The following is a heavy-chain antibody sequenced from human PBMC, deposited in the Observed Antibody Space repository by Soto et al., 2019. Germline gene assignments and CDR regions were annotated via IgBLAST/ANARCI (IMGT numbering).Heavy chain of an antibody. J-gene: IGHJ3*02. CDR1: GFTFSRYW. V-gene: IGHV3-7*01. Sequence: GGSLILSCAASGFTFSRYWMNWVRQAPGKGLEWVANIKQDGTEKNYVDSVKGRFTISRDNARNSLYLQMDSLRAEDTAVYFCARGDTPMITGMDSFDIWGQGTMVTVSS. CDR2: IKQDGTEK. CDR3: ARGDTPMITGMDSFDI. D-gene: IGHD5-18*01.